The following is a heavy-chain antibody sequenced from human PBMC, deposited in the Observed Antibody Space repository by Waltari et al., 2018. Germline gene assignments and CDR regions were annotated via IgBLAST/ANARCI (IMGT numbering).Heavy chain of an antibody. CDR1: GGSISSYY. J-gene: IGHJ4*02. CDR3: ARDSGYDSVGGIDY. Sequence: QVQLQESGPGLVKPSETLSLTCTVSGGSISSYYWSWIRQPPGKGLEWIGYIYYSGSTNYNPSLKSRVTISVDTSKNQFSLKLTSVTAADTAVYYCARDSGYDSVGGIDYWGQGTLVTVSS. CDR2: IYYSGST. V-gene: IGHV4-59*01. D-gene: IGHD5-12*01.